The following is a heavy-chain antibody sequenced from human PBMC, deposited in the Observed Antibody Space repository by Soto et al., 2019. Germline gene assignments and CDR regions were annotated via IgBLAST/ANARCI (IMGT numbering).Heavy chain of an antibody. V-gene: IGHV3-30*18. Sequence: PGGSLRLSCAASGFTFSSYGMHGVRQAPGKGLEWVAVISYDGSNKYYADSVKGRYTISRDNSKNTLYLQMNSLRAEDTAVYYCAKGPMTAIDYWGHGTLVTVSS. CDR3: AKGPMTAIDY. D-gene: IGHD2-21*02. J-gene: IGHJ4*01. CDR1: GFTFSSYG. CDR2: ISYDGSNK.